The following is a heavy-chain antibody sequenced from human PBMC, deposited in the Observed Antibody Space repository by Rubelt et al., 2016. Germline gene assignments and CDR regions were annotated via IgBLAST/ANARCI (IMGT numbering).Heavy chain of an antibody. V-gene: IGHV3-7*03. D-gene: IGHD1-26*01. Sequence: EVLLVEFGGGLVQPGGSLRLSCASSGFTFGTSWMNWVRQAPGKGPERVATIKFDGTEKYYLDSGKGRFTTSRDNAKNSLELQMNALSAEDTAVYYCVRDGNWGRGTLVTVSS. CDR1: GFTFGTSW. J-gene: IGHJ4*01. CDR3: VRDGN. CDR2: IKFDGTEK.